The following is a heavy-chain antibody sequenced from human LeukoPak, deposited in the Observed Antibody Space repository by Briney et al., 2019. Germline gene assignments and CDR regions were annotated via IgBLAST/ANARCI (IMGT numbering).Heavy chain of an antibody. J-gene: IGHJ4*02. Sequence: GRSLRLSCAASGFTFSSYAMHWVRQAPGKGLEWVAVISYDGSNKYYADSVKGRFTISRDNSKNTLYLQMNSLRAEDTAVYYCARGRLRGLRLGELSLYLGFDYWGQGTLVTVSS. D-gene: IGHD3-16*02. CDR3: ARGRLRGLRLGELSLYLGFDY. V-gene: IGHV3-30-3*01. CDR1: GFTFSSYA. CDR2: ISYDGSNK.